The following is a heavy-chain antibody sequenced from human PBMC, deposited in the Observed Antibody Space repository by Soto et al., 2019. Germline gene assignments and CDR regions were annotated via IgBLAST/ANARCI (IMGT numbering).Heavy chain of an antibody. J-gene: IGHJ6*03. V-gene: IGHV3-23*01. CDR3: ARGAKLLLWFGELLSSYYMDV. D-gene: IGHD3-10*01. Sequence: GGSLRLSCAASGFTFSSYAMSWVRQAPGKGLEWVSAISGSGGSTYYADSVKGRFTISRDNSKNTLYLQMNSLRAEDTAVYYCARGAKLLLWFGELLSSYYMDVWGKGTTVTVSS. CDR1: GFTFSSYA. CDR2: ISGSGGST.